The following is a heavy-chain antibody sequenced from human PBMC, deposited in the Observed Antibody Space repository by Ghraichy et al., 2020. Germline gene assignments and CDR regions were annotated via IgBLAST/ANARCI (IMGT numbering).Heavy chain of an antibody. D-gene: IGHD3-9*01. V-gene: IGHV3-53*01. CDR1: GFTVSSNY. J-gene: IGHJ6*03. Sequence: GESQNISCAASGFTVSSNYMSWVRQAPGKGLEWVSVIYSGGSTYYADSVKGRFTISRDNSKNTLYLQMNSLRAEDTAVYYCARDTNYDILTGYYFSTPNYMDVWGKGTTVTVSS. CDR3: ARDTNYDILTGYYFSTPNYMDV. CDR2: IYSGGST.